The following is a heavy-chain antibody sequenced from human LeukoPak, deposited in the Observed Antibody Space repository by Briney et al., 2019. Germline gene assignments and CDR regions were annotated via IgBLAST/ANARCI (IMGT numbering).Heavy chain of an antibody. CDR3: ARDIVVPTSSYYYYYGMDV. V-gene: IGHV3-7*01. CDR1: GFTFSSYW. J-gene: IGHJ6*02. Sequence: PGGSLRLSCAASGFTFSSYWMSWVRQAPGKGLEWVANIKQDGSEKYYVDSVKGRFTISRDNAKNSLYLQMNSLRAEDTAVYYCARDIVVPTSSYYYYYGMDVWGQGTTVTASS. D-gene: IGHD2-2*01. CDR2: IKQDGSEK.